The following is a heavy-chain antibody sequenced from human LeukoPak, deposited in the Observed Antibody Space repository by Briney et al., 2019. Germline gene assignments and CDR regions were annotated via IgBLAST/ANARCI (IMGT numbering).Heavy chain of an antibody. Sequence: SETLSLTCTVSGGSISSYYWSWIRQPAGKGLEWIGRIYTSGSTNYNPSLKSRVTMSVDTSKNQFSLKLSSVTAADTAVYYCARDWDDSSGQDAFDIWGQGTMVTVSS. CDR2: IYTSGST. J-gene: IGHJ3*02. CDR1: GGSISSYY. CDR3: ARDWDDSSGQDAFDI. V-gene: IGHV4-4*07. D-gene: IGHD3-22*01.